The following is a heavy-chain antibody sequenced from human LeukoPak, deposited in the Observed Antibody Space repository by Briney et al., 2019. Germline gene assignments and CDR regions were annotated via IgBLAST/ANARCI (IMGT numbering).Heavy chain of an antibody. CDR2: INHSGNT. J-gene: IGHJ3*02. V-gene: IGHV4-34*01. Sequence: SETLSLTCAVYGGSFSGSYWTWIRQPPGKGLEWIGEINHSGNTNYNPSLKSRVTISVDTSKNQFSLKLSSVTAADTAVYYCARVGRITRNFDIWGQGTMVTVSS. CDR1: GGSFSGSY. CDR3: ARVGRITRNFDI. D-gene: IGHD3-3*01.